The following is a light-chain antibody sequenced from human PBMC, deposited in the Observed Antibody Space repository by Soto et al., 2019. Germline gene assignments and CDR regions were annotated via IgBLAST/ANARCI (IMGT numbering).Light chain of an antibody. CDR3: QQRSNWPPNLT. J-gene: IGKJ4*01. CDR1: QSVSSY. V-gene: IGKV3-11*01. CDR2: DAS. Sequence: EIVLTQSPATLSLSPGERATISCRASQSVSSYLAWYQQKPGQAPRLLIYDASNRATGIPARFSGSGSRTDVTLTISSLEPEDFAVYYCQQRSNWPPNLTFGGGTKVEIK.